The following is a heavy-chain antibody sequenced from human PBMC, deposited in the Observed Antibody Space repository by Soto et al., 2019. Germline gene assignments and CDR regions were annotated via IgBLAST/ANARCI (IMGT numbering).Heavy chain of an antibody. V-gene: IGHV2-5*02. D-gene: IGHD5-12*01. CDR2: IYWDDDK. Sequence: QITLKESGPTLVKPTQTLTLTCTFSGFSLSTSGVGVGWIRQPPGKALEWLALIYWDDDKRYSPSLMSRLTSQREPHKNQGVLTTTKLDPVDPATYYSARGAEYRDLVATMGFAYWGQGTLVPVSS. CDR1: GFSLSTSGVG. CDR3: ARGAEYRDLVATMGFAY. J-gene: IGHJ4*02.